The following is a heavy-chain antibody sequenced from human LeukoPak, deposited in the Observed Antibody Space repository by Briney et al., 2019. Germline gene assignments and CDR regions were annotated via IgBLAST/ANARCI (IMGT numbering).Heavy chain of an antibody. CDR2: IYYSGST. CDR1: GGSISSYY. Sequence: SETLSLTCTASGGSISSYYWSWIRQPPGKGLEWIGYIYYSGSTNYNPSLKSRVTISVDTSKNQFSLKLSSVTAADTAVYYCAREQGSGWPLVAFDIWGQGTMVTVSS. D-gene: IGHD6-19*01. V-gene: IGHV4-59*01. CDR3: AREQGSGWPLVAFDI. J-gene: IGHJ3*02.